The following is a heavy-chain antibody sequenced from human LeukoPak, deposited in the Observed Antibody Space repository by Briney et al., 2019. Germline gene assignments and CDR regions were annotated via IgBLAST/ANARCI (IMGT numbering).Heavy chain of an antibody. D-gene: IGHD3-9*01. Sequence: PGETLRLSCAASGFTFSSYDIHWVRQATGKGLEWVSGIGTAGEIYYPGSVKGRFTISRENAKNSLYLQMNSLRAEDTAVYYCARDHRYGGLFDSWGQGILVTVSS. J-gene: IGHJ4*02. V-gene: IGHV3-13*01. CDR1: GFTFSSYD. CDR2: IGTAGEI. CDR3: ARDHRYGGLFDS.